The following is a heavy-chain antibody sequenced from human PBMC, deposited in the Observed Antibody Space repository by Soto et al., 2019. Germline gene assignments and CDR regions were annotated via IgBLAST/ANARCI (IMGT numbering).Heavy chain of an antibody. V-gene: IGHV4-31*03. CDR1: GGSISSGGYY. CDR3: ASCSGGDNLDS. D-gene: IGHD4-17*01. J-gene: IGHJ4*02. CDR2: IFYSGST. Sequence: QVQLQESGPGLVKPSQTLSLTCTVSGGSISSGGYYWNWIRHHPGKGLEWIGYIFYSGSTFYNPSLKSRVTMSVDTSKNQFPLRLSSLTAADTAMYYCASCSGGDNLDSWGQGTLVTVSS.